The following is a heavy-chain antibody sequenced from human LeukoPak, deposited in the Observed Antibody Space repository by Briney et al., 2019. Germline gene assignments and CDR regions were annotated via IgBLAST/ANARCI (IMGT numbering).Heavy chain of an antibody. CDR2: IYYSGST. V-gene: IGHV4-39*01. J-gene: IGHJ4*02. D-gene: IGHD2-15*01. CDR3: ARHVAGLFDY. CDR1: GFTFSSYA. Sequence: GSLRLSCAASGFTFSSYAMSWVRQPPGKGLEWIGSIYYSGSTYYNPSLKSRVTISVDTSKNQFSLKLSSVTAADTAVYYCARHVAGLFDYWGQGTLVTVSS.